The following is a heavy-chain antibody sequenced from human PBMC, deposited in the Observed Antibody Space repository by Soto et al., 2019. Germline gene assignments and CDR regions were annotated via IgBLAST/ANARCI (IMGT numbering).Heavy chain of an antibody. V-gene: IGHV4-31*03. CDR1: GGSISSGGYY. D-gene: IGHD5-18*01. J-gene: IGHJ4*02. CDR3: ARINFSTIQLDPRVDY. Sequence: SETLSLTCTVSGGSISSGGYYWSWIRQHPGKGLEWIGYIYYSGSTYYNPSLKSRVTISVDTSKNQFSLKLSSVTAADTAVYYCARINFSTIQLDPRVDYWGQGTLVTVSS. CDR2: IYYSGST.